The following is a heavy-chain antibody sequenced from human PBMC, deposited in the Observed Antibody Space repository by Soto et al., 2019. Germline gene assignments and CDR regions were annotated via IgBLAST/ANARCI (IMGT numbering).Heavy chain of an antibody. D-gene: IGHD5-18*01. J-gene: IGHJ4*02. CDR1: GGAISSYY. CDR3: ARRYGYSFDY. V-gene: IGHV4-59*08. CDR2: IYYSGTT. Sequence: QVQLQESGPGLVKPSETLSLTCTVSGGAISSYYWSWIRQPPGKGLEWIGYIYYSGTTNYNPSLKSRVTISVDTSKNQLSLKLSSVTAADTAVYYCARRYGYSFDYWGQGTLVTVSS.